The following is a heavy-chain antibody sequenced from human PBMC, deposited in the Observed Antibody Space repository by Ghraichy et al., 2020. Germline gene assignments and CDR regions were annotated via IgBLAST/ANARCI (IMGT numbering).Heavy chain of an antibody. CDR1: GFSLSTSEVG. J-gene: IGHJ4*02. Sequence: SGPTLVKPTQTLTLTCTLSGFSLSTSEVGVGWIRQPPGKALEWLAVIRWDGNTRYSPSLKNRLTITRVTFKNQVVLTMTNMDPVDTGTYYCAHRRYYDNSGYDYWGQGTLVTAAS. CDR2: IRWDGNT. V-gene: IGHV2-5*02. D-gene: IGHD3-22*01. CDR3: AHRRYYDNSGYDY.